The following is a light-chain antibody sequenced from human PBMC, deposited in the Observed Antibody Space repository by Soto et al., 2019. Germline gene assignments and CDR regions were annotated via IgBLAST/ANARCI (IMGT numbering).Light chain of an antibody. CDR3: QQYKTYSSLT. CDR1: QSILNW. CDR2: QAS. Sequence: DIQMTQSPSTLSAFVGDRVTITCRASQSILNWLAWYQQKPGKAPKVLIYQASSLESGVPSRFSGSGSGTEFTLTISSLQPDDFATYYCQQYKTYSSLTFGGGTKVEMK. V-gene: IGKV1-5*03. J-gene: IGKJ4*01.